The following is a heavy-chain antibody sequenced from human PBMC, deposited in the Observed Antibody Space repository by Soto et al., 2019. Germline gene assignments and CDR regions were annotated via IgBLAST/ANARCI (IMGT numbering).Heavy chain of an antibody. J-gene: IGHJ3*02. Sequence: GGSLRLSCAASGSTFSSYAMSWVRQAPGKGLEWVSAISGSGGSTYYADSVKGRFTISRDNSKNTLYLQMNSLRAEDTAVYYCAKDPTPTGDRAAFDIWGQGTMVTVSS. D-gene: IGHD7-27*01. V-gene: IGHV3-23*01. CDR1: GSTFSSYA. CDR2: ISGSGGST. CDR3: AKDPTPTGDRAAFDI.